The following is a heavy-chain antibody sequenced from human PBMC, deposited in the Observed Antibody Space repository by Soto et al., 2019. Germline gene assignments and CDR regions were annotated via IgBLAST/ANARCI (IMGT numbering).Heavy chain of an antibody. CDR2: IYYSGST. Sequence: SETLSLTCTVSGGSISSYYWSWIRQPPGKGLEWIGYIYYSGSTNYNPSLKSRVTISVDTSKNQFSLKLSSVTAADTSVYYCARRWGTYFDYWGQGTLVTVSS. J-gene: IGHJ4*02. CDR1: GGSISSYY. CDR3: ARRWGTYFDY. V-gene: IGHV4-59*01. D-gene: IGHD7-27*01.